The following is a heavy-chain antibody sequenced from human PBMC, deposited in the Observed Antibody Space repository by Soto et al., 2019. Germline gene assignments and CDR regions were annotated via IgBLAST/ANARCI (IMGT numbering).Heavy chain of an antibody. J-gene: IGHJ5*02. D-gene: IGHD2-15*01. CDR3: ARDKYCSGGSCRKNWFDP. CDR2: IYDDGSA. Sequence: QMHLQESGPGLVKPSETLSLTCTVSGGSISSSYWSWIRQPPGKGLEWLAYIYDDGSAIYNPSLKSRATISLDMSKNQFSLKLTSVTAADTAVYYCARDKYCSGGSCRKNWFDPWGQGTLVTVSS. V-gene: IGHV4-59*01. CDR1: GGSISSSY.